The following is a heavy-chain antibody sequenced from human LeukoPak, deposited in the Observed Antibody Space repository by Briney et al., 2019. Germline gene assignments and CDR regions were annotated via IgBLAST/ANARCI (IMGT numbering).Heavy chain of an antibody. D-gene: IGHD3-10*01. Sequence: PGGSLRLSCAASGFTFGSYGMHWVRQAPDQGLEWVAVISYDGTNKYYADSVKGRFTISRDNSKNTLFLQMNSLRADDTAVYYCARDYASGSYPRIYFDYWGQGSLVTVSS. CDR2: ISYDGTNK. J-gene: IGHJ4*02. CDR3: ARDYASGSYPRIYFDY. V-gene: IGHV3-30*03. CDR1: GFTFGSYG.